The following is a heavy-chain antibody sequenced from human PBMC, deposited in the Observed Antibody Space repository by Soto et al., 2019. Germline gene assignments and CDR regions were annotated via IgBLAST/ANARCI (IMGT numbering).Heavy chain of an antibody. J-gene: IGHJ4*02. V-gene: IGHV3-33*01. Sequence: QVQLVESGGGVVQPGRSLRLSCAASGSTFSSYAFHWVRQAPGKGLEWVAVIWYDGSNEDYAASVKGRFTISRDNSMSTLFLQMNSLRVEDTAVYYCAREETGTFDCWGQGTLVTVSS. CDR2: IWYDGSNE. CDR3: AREETGTFDC. CDR1: GSTFSSYA. D-gene: IGHD1-1*01.